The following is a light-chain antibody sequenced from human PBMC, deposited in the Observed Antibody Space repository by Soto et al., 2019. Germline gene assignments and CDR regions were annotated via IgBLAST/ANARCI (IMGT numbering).Light chain of an antibody. Sequence: DIQMTQSPSTLSASIGDRVTITCRASQSISNWLAWYQQKPGKAPKLLIYDASNLQSGVPSRFSASGSGTEFTLTVSSLQPDDSASYYCQQYNSYPWTFGQGTKVEIK. CDR2: DAS. CDR3: QQYNSYPWT. V-gene: IGKV1-5*01. J-gene: IGKJ1*01. CDR1: QSISNW.